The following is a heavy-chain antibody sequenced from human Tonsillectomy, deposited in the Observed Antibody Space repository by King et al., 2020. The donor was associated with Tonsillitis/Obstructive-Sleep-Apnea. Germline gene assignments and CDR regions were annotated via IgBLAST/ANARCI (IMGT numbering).Heavy chain of an antibody. V-gene: IGHV3-48*02. CDR3: ARDDRYAFDI. CDR1: GFTFSRYS. CDR2: IAWDINVM. J-gene: IGHJ3*02. Sequence: VQLVESGGGLVQPGGSLRLSCAASGFTFSRYSMNWVRQAPGKGLEWVSYIAWDINVMYYADSVKSRFTISRDNANNSLYLQMNSLKDEDTAVYYCARDDRYAFDIWGQGTMVTVSS.